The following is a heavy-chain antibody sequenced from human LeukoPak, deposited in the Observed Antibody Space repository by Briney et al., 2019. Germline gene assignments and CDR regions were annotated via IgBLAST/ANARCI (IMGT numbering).Heavy chain of an antibody. CDR1: GGSFSGYY. CDR2: INHSGST. V-gene: IGHV4-34*01. CDR3: ARLRADY. J-gene: IGHJ4*02. Sequence: SETLSLTCAVYGGSFSGYYWSWIRQPPGKGLEWIGEINHSGSTNYNPSLKSRVTISVDTSKNQFPLKLSSVTAADTAVYYCARLRADYWGQGTLVTVSS.